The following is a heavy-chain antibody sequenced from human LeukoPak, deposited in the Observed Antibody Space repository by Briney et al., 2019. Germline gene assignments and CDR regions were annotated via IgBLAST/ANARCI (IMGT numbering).Heavy chain of an antibody. D-gene: IGHD1-1*01. J-gene: IGHJ6*03. V-gene: IGHV1-2*02. Sequence: ASVNVSCKVSGYTFTGYYMHWVRQAPGQGLEWMGWINPNSGGTNYAQKFQGRVTMTRDTAISTTYMELSRLRSDDTAVYYCARGGETRYYYFYYMDVWGKGTTVTISS. CDR1: GYTFTGYY. CDR2: INPNSGGT. CDR3: ARGGETRYYYFYYMDV.